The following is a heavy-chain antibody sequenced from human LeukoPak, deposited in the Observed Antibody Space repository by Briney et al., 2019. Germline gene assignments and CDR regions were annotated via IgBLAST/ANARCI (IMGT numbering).Heavy chain of an antibody. Sequence: SVKVSCKASGGSFSSYALGWVRQAPGQGLEWMGRIIPVLDISNYAEKFQGRVTITADTSTATAYMDLSSLRSEDTAVYYCASVLQAAETDTFGIWGQGTMVTVSS. CDR3: ASVLQAAETDTFGI. CDR1: GGSFSSYA. J-gene: IGHJ3*02. D-gene: IGHD2/OR15-2a*01. CDR2: IIPVLDIS. V-gene: IGHV1-69*04.